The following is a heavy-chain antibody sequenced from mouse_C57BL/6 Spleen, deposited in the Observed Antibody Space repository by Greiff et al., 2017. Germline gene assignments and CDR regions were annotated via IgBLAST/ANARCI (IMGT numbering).Heavy chain of an antibody. CDR2: INPNNGGT. Sequence: EVQLQESGPELVKPGASVKMSCKASGYTFTDYNMHWVKQSHGKSLEWIGYINPNNGGTSYNQKFKGKATLTVNKSSSTAYMELRSLTSEDSAVYYCARGLDYDPYFDYWGQGTTLTVSS. J-gene: IGHJ2*01. CDR1: GYTFTDYN. V-gene: IGHV1-22*01. D-gene: IGHD2-4*01. CDR3: ARGLDYDPYFDY.